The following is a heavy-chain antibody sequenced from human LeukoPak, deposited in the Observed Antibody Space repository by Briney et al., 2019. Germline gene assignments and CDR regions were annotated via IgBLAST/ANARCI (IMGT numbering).Heavy chain of an antibody. CDR3: ARVYSNSPEYGMDV. J-gene: IGHJ6*02. CDR1: GFTFSSYG. V-gene: IGHV3-33*01. CDR2: IFYDGSNK. D-gene: IGHD4-11*01. Sequence: GSLRLSCAASGFTFSSYGMHWVRQAPGKGLEWVTVIFYDGSNKYYADSVKGRFSISRDNSKNTLYLQMNSLRAEDTAVYYCARVYSNSPEYGMDVWGQGTTVTVS.